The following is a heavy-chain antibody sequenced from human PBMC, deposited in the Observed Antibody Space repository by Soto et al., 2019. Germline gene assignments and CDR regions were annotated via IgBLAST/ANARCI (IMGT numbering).Heavy chain of an antibody. Sequence: QVRLVQSGAEVKKPGASVKVSCKGSGYTFTSYGITWVRQAPGQGLEWMGWISAHNGNTNYAQKLQGRVTVTRDTSTSTAYMELRSLRSDGTDVYYCARGRYGDYWGQGALVTVSS. J-gene: IGHJ4*02. CDR3: ARGRYGDY. CDR1: GYTFTSYG. V-gene: IGHV1-18*01. D-gene: IGHD1-1*01. CDR2: ISAHNGNT.